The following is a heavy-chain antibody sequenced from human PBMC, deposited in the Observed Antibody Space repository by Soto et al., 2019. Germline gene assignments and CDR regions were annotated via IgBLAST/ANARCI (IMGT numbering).Heavy chain of an antibody. CDR2: TYYRSKWYY. Sequence: QTHSLTCGLWVASVSSRSAASNWIRQSPSRVLEWLGRTYYRSKWYYDYAVYVKSRITSNPDTSKNQFSLHLNSVAPEDTAVYYCGTFLSTTSPDVWGEGTTVTVSS. CDR1: VASVSSRSAA. CDR3: GTFLSTTSPDV. V-gene: IGHV6-1*01. D-gene: IGHD2-2*01. J-gene: IGHJ6*04.